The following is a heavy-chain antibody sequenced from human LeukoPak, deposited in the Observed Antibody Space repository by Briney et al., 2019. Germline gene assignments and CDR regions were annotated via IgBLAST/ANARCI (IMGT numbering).Heavy chain of an antibody. J-gene: IGHJ4*02. CDR1: GYSISSGYF. D-gene: IGHD3-10*01. CDR3: ARHARFGELSLDC. CDR2: IYQSETA. V-gene: IGHV4-38-2*02. Sequence: PSETLSLTCTVSGYSISSGYFWGWMRQPPGKGLEWIGSIYQSETAHYNPSLKSRVTISVDTSKNQFSLKLSSVTAADTAVYYCARHARFGELSLDCWGQGTLVTVSS.